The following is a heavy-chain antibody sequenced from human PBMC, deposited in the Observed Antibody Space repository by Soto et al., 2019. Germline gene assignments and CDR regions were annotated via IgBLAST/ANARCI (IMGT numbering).Heavy chain of an antibody. V-gene: IGHV2-5*02. Sequence: QITLKESGPTLVKPTQTLTLTCTFSGFSLSTSGVGVGWIRQPPGKALEWLALIYWDDDKRYSPSLKSRLTITKDTSKNQVVLTMTNMDPVDTATYYCAHSYYDIFTGPHAFDIWGQGTMVTVSS. J-gene: IGHJ3*02. D-gene: IGHD3-9*01. CDR1: GFSLSTSGVG. CDR2: IYWDDDK. CDR3: AHSYYDIFTGPHAFDI.